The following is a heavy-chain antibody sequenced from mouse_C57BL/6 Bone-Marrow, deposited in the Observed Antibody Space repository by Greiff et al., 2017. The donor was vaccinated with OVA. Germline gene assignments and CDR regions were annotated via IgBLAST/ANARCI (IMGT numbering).Heavy chain of an antibody. CDR2: INPNNGGT. D-gene: IGHD2-4*01. CDR3: ARSDYDGFAY. Sequence: VQLQQSGPELVKPGASVKIPCKASAYTFTDSNMDWGKQSHGKSLEWIGDINPNNGGTIYNQKFKGKATLTVDKSSSTAYMELRSLTSEDTAVYYCARSDYDGFAYWGQGTLVTVSA. J-gene: IGHJ3*01. CDR1: AYTFTDSN. V-gene: IGHV1-18*01.